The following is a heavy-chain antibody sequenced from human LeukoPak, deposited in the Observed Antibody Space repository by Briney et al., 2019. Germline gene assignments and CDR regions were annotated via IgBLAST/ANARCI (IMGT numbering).Heavy chain of an antibody. CDR3: AREWLLGGFDY. D-gene: IGHD3-22*01. J-gene: IGHJ4*02. CDR2: IYTSGST. CDR1: GGSISNYY. V-gene: IGHV4-4*07. Sequence: PSETLSLTCTVSGGSISNYYWSWIRQPAGKGLEWIGRIYTSGSTNYNPSLKSRVTMSVDTSKNQFSLKLSSVTAADTVVYYCAREWLLGGFDYWGQGTLVTVSS.